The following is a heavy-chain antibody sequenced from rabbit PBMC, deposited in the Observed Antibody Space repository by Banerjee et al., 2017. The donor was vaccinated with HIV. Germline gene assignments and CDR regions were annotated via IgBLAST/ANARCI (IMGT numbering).Heavy chain of an antibody. CDR3: ARDLAGVIGWNFGL. D-gene: IGHD4-1*01. Sequence: QSVEESGGRLVQHGGSLTLSCKASGCDFSSYNLTWVRQAQGKVLEYIGDISSGGSTYYAGWVNDRFSISRDTNENPLYLQLTSLTAADTASYFCARDLAGVIGWNFGLWGQGTLVTVS. CDR2: ISSGGST. CDR1: GCDFSSYN. J-gene: IGHJ4*01. V-gene: IGHV1S32*01.